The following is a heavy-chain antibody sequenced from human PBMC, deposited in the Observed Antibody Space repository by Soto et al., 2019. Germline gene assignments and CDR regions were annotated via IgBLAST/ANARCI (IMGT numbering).Heavy chain of an antibody. CDR2: ISGSGGST. D-gene: IGHD6-6*01. Sequence: EVQLLESGGGLVQPGGSLRLSCAASGFTFSSYAMSWVRQAPGKGLEWVSAISGSGGSTYYADSVKGRFTISRDNSKNTLYLQMNSLRAEDTAVYYCAKDLEYSSSPTQNWFDPWGQGTLVTVSS. V-gene: IGHV3-23*01. CDR1: GFTFSSYA. CDR3: AKDLEYSSSPTQNWFDP. J-gene: IGHJ5*02.